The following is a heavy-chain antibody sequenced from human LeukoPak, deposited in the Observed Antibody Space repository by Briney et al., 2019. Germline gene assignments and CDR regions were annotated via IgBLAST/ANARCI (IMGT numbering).Heavy chain of an antibody. CDR3: ARGRYYDSSGPIDY. D-gene: IGHD3-22*01. CDR1: GGSFSGYY. CDR2: INHSGST. J-gene: IGHJ4*02. V-gene: IGHV4-34*01. Sequence: SETLSLTCAVYGGSFSGYYWSWIRQPPGKGLEWIGEINHSGSTNYNPSLKSRVTISVDTSKNQFSLKLSSVTAADTAVYYCARGRYYDSSGPIDYWGQGTLVTVSS.